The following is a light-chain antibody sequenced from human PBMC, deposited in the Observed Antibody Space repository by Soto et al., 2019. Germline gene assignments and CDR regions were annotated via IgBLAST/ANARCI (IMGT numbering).Light chain of an antibody. CDR1: SSDVGGYNY. CDR2: EVS. CDR3: SSYAGSNNVVV. J-gene: IGLJ2*01. V-gene: IGLV2-8*01. Sequence: QSALTQPPSASGSPGQSVTISCTGTSSDVGGYNYVSWYQQYPGKAPKLMIYEVSKRPSGVPDRFSGSKSANTASLTVSGLQAEDEADYYCSSYAGSNNVVVFGGGTQLTVL.